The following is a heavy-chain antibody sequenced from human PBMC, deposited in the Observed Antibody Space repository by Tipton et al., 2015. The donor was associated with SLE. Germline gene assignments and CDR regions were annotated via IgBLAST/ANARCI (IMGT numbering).Heavy chain of an antibody. CDR1: GGSVSSGSYY. V-gene: IGHV4-61*01. Sequence: TLSLTCTVSGGSVSSGSYYWSWIRQPPGKGLEWIGYIYYSGSTNYNPSLKSRVTISVDTSKNQFSLKLSSVTAADTAVYYCARTITYYDFWSGYYKGAFDYWGQGPLVTVSS. CDR2: IYYSGST. CDR3: ARTITYYDFWSGYYKGAFDY. D-gene: IGHD3-3*01. J-gene: IGHJ4*02.